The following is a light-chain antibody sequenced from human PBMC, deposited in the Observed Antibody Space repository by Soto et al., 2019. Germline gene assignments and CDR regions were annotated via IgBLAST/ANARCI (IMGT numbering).Light chain of an antibody. V-gene: IGKV3-15*01. J-gene: IGKJ4*01. CDR2: GAS. CDR1: QSVGSN. Sequence: EIVMTQSPATLSVSPGERATLSCRASQSVGSNLAWYQQRPGQAPRLLIYGASTRATGIPGRFSASGSGTEFTLTISSLQSEDFAVYFCQQYNNWPPLTFGGGTKVDIK. CDR3: QQYNNWPPLT.